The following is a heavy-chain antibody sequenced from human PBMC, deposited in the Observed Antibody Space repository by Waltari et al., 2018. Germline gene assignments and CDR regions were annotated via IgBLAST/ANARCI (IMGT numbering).Heavy chain of an antibody. CDR2: VAPENRET. V-gene: IGHV1-69-2*01. Sequence: VHLVPSAAEVQKAGHTLQISCKSSLYPFTSYDIHWVQQVSGSGLKLVGLVAPENRETGYAAGLQARLTITANTSADTSYMDLNSLRSGDTAIYYCAIGTSGDCRFDRWGQATLITVSS. J-gene: IGHJ4*02. D-gene: IGHD2-21*02. CDR3: AIGTSGDCRFDR. CDR1: LYPFTSYD.